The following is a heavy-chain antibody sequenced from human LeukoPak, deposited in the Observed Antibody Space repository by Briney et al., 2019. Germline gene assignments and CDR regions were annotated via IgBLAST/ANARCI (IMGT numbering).Heavy chain of an antibody. Sequence: GGSLRLSCAASGFTFSSYAMSWVRQAPGKGLEWVSAISGSGGSTYYADSVKGRFTISRDNSKNTLYPQMNSLRAEDTAVYYCAKEIWPTVTTPGWTYFDYWGQGALVTVSS. CDR1: GFTFSSYA. J-gene: IGHJ4*02. CDR2: ISGSGGST. D-gene: IGHD4-17*01. V-gene: IGHV3-23*01. CDR3: AKEIWPTVTTPGWTYFDY.